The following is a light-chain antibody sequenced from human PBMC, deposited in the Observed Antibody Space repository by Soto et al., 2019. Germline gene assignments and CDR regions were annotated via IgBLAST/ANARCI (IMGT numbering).Light chain of an antibody. CDR3: QQYNNWPPGT. CDR1: QSVSSN. J-gene: IGKJ3*01. Sequence: EIVMTQSPATLTVSPGERATLSCRASQSVSSNLAWYQQKPGQAPRLLIYGASTRATGIPARFSGSGSGTEFTLTITSLQSEDLAVYYCQQYNNWPPGTFGPGTIVDI. CDR2: GAS. V-gene: IGKV3-15*01.